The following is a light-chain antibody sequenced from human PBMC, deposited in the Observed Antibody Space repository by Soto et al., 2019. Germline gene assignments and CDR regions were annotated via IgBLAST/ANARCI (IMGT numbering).Light chain of an antibody. Sequence: EIVMTQSPATLSVSPGERVSLSCRASQSIYDKLAWYQQKPGQAPRLLIYRASSRATGIPDRFSGSGSGTDFTLTISRLEPEDFAVFYCQQYGSSPVTFGQGTRLEIK. V-gene: IGKV3-20*01. CDR3: QQYGSSPVT. CDR2: RAS. J-gene: IGKJ5*01. CDR1: QSIYDK.